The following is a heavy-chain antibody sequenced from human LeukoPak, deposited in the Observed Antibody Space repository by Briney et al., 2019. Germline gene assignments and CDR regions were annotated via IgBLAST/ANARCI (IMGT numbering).Heavy chain of an antibody. V-gene: IGHV3-7*04. CDR1: GFTVSRNS. CDR2: IREDRSEK. CDR3: AGGLNYPPY. Sequence: GRTLRPSCAVSGFTASGFTVSRNSISWVPQATGKGLDWVASIREDRSEKYYVDSVKGRFTISRDNAKNSLYLQMDSLRDEDTAVYFCAGGLNYPPYWGQGTLVTVSS. J-gene: IGHJ4*02. D-gene: IGHD1-7*01.